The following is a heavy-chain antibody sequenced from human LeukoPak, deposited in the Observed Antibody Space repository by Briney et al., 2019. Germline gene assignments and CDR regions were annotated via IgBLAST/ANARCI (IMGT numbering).Heavy chain of an antibody. D-gene: IGHD6-6*01. CDR1: GFSFISYS. Sequence: GGDLRLYCAGSGFSFISYSMSGVGQAPGKGLEWVSSISSSSSYIYYADSVKGRFTISRDNAKNSLYLQMNSLRAEDTAVYYCARGIAARPWAFDIWGQGTMVTVSS. CDR3: ARGIAARPWAFDI. J-gene: IGHJ3*02. CDR2: ISSSSSYI. V-gene: IGHV3-21*01.